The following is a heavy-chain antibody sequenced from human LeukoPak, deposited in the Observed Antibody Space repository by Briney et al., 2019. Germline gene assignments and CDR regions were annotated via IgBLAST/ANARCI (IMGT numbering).Heavy chain of an antibody. CDR2: IKSKPEGETT. J-gene: IGHJ5*02. CDR3: TTVNA. CDR1: RFTFSNVW. V-gene: IGHV3-15*01. Sequence: PGGSLRLSCAASRFTFSNVWMSWVRQAPGRGLECVGRIKSKPEGETTDYAAPVKGRFTISRDDSKNALYLQTNSLKTEDTAVYYCTTVNAWGQGTLVTVSP.